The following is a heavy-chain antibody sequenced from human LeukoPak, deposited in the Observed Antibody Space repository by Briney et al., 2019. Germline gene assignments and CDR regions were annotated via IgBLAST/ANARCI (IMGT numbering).Heavy chain of an antibody. CDR3: ARQGGGSGGYYNAGEVFDY. J-gene: IGHJ4*02. D-gene: IGHD3-10*01. CDR2: IYPGDSDT. Sequence: GESLKISCKGSGYSFTSYWIGWVRQMPGKGLEWMGIIYPGDSDTRYSPSFQGQVTISADKSISTAYLQWSSLKASDTAMYYCARQGGGSGGYYNAGEVFDYWGQGTLVAVSS. V-gene: IGHV5-51*01. CDR1: GYSFTSYW.